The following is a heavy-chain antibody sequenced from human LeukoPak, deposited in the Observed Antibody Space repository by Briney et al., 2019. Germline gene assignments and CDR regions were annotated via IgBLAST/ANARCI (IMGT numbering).Heavy chain of an antibody. J-gene: IGHJ4*02. CDR1: GGSINSRPYY. Sequence: SETLSLTCSVSGGSINSRPYYWGWIRQPPGKGLEWIGEINHSGSTNYNPSLKSRVTISVDTSKNQFSLKLSSVTAADTAVYYCARGGPTMRMTRAIYYWGQGTLVTVSS. V-gene: IGHV4-39*07. CDR3: ARGGPTMRMTRAIYY. D-gene: IGHD3-22*01. CDR2: INHSGST.